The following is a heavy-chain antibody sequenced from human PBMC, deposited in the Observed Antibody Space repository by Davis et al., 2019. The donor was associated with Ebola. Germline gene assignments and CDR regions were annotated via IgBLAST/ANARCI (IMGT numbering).Heavy chain of an antibody. D-gene: IGHD1-26*01. Sequence: GESLKISCAASGFTFSSYAMHWVRQAPGKGLEWVAVISYDGSNKYYADSVKGRFTISRDNSKNTLYLQMNSLRAEDTAVYYCARRGSYGEGDYWGQGTLVTVSS. CDR2: ISYDGSNK. V-gene: IGHV3-30-3*01. CDR1: GFTFSSYA. CDR3: ARRGSYGEGDY. J-gene: IGHJ4*02.